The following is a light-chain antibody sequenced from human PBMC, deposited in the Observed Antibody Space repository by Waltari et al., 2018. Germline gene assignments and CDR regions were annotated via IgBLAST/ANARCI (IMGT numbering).Light chain of an antibody. Sequence: QSGLAPPASASGSPGQSITITCTGTSRAVGNYNLVSWYQQRPGKAPRLLIYEVTKRAPGTSDRFSASKSGNTASLSISGLQAQEDEADYYCCSYVGLGTYVFGTGTKVTV. CDR2: EVT. V-gene: IGLV2-23*02. CDR1: SRAVGNYNL. CDR3: CSYVGLGTYV. J-gene: IGLJ1*01.